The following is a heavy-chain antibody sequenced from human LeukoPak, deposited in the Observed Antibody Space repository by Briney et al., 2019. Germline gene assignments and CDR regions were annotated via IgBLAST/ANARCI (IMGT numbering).Heavy chain of an antibody. CDR3: ARDRGGSSWYIDAFDI. J-gene: IGHJ3*02. CDR2: IYYSGST. V-gene: IGHV4-59*01. CDR1: GGSISRYY. D-gene: IGHD6-13*01. Sequence: SETLSLTCSVSGGSISRYYWTWIRQPPGKGLEWIGYIYYSGSTNYNPSLKSRVTISVDTSKNQFSLKLSSVTAADTAVYYCARDRGGSSWYIDAFDIWGQGTMVTVSS.